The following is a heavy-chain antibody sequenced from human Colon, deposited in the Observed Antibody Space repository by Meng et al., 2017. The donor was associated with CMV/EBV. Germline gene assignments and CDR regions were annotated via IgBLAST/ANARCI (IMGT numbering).Heavy chain of an antibody. CDR2: MNPKSGKT. CDR3: TRGPFRY. V-gene: IGHV1-8*02. Sequence: ASVKVSCKASGYTFATYDINWVRQAPGKGLEWRGWMNPKSGKTGYAQRFQGRVAMTSNISVNTAYMELSNLRSEDTAVFYCTRGPFRYWGQGTLVTVSS. D-gene: IGHD3-3*02. J-gene: IGHJ4*02. CDR1: GYTFATYD.